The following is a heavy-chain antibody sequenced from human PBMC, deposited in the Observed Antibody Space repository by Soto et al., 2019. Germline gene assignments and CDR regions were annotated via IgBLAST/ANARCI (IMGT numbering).Heavy chain of an antibody. J-gene: IGHJ6*02. CDR2: ITAANGNT. Sequence: QVQLVQSGAEEKKPGASVKVSCKASGYTCTNCALHWVRQAPGQRLEWLGWITAANGNTKYSQKFQARVTITRDTSASTAYLDLSSLGSEDTAVYYCAREGYDFWCGSPYGLDVCGQGPTVTVSS. D-gene: IGHD3-3*01. V-gene: IGHV1-3*05. CDR1: GYTCTNCA. CDR3: AREGYDFWCGSPYGLDV.